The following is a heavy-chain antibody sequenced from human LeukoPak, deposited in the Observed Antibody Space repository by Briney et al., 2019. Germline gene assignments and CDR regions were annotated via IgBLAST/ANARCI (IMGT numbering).Heavy chain of an antibody. D-gene: IGHD5-24*01. CDR1: GFTFSRNW. J-gene: IGHJ5*02. CDR2: IKEDGSEE. Sequence: GGSLRLSCAASGFTFSRNWMSWVRQAPGKGLEWVANIKEDGSEEYYVDSVEGRFTISRDNTKNSLYLQMNGLRAEDTAVYYCARGSAYSVYGYFDPWGQGTLVTVSS. CDR3: ARGSAYSVYGYFDP. V-gene: IGHV3-7*01.